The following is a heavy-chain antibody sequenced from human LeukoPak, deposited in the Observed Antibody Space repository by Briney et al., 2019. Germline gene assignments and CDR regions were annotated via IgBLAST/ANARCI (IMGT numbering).Heavy chain of an antibody. CDR3: ARVFGVVASYYYYYMDV. CDR1: GGTFSSYA. CDR2: IIPIFGTA. V-gene: IGHV1-69*13. J-gene: IGHJ6*03. D-gene: IGHD3-3*01. Sequence: SVKVSCKASGGTFSSYAISWVRQAPGQGLEWMGGIIPIFGTANYAQKFQGRVTITADESTSTAYMELSSLRSEDTAVYYCARVFGVVASYYYYYMDVWGKGTTVTVSS.